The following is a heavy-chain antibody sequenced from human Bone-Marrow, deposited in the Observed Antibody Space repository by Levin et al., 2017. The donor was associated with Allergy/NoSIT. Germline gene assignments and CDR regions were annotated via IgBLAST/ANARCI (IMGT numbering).Heavy chain of an antibody. D-gene: IGHD2-15*01. CDR2: ISWDGTTT. V-gene: IGHV3-43*01. CDR1: GFTFGDQT. CDR3: AKLNMWYDAFDM. J-gene: IGHJ3*02. Sequence: GGSLRLSCVASGFTFGDQTMQWVRQAPAKGLEWVSLISWDGTTTYYADSVKGRFTISRDNNKNSLYLQLNSLRTEDSALYYCAKLNMWYDAFDMWGQGTMVTVS.